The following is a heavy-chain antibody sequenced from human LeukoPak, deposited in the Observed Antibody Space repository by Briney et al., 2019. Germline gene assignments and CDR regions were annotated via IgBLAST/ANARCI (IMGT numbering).Heavy chain of an antibody. CDR3: ARAAKGIFGVVNY. D-gene: IGHD3-3*01. CDR2: MNPNSGNT. Sequence: ASVKVSCKASGYTFTSYDINWVRQATGQGLEWMGWMNPNSGNTGYAQKFQGRVTITRNTSISTAYMELSSLRSEDTAVYYCARAAKGIFGVVNYWGQGTLVTVSS. CDR1: GYTFTSYD. J-gene: IGHJ4*02. V-gene: IGHV1-8*03.